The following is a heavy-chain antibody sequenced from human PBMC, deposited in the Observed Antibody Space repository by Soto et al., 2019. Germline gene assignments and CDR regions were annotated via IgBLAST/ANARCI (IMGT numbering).Heavy chain of an antibody. CDR3: ARRTGTTRDYYYYYMDV. CDR2: IYYSGST. Sequence: SETLSLTCTVSGGSISSSSYYWGWVRQPPGKGLEWIGSIYYSGSTYYNPSLKSRVTISVDTSKNQFSLKLGSVTAADTAVYYCARRTGTTRDYYYYYMDVWGNGTTVTVSS. J-gene: IGHJ6*03. V-gene: IGHV4-39*01. CDR1: GGSISSSSYY. D-gene: IGHD1-7*01.